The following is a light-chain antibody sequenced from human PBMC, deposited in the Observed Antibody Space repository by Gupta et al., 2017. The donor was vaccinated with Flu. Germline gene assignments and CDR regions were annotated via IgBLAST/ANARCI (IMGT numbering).Light chain of an antibody. CDR3: ISYTNRSTFV. Sequence: QSALTQPASVSGSPGQAITISCIGTSSDVSGYNFVSWYKHYPGKAPKLLISDVSSRPSGVSNRFSGSKSDNAASLTISGLQAEDEADYYCISYTNRSTFVFGTGTKVTVL. V-gene: IGLV2-14*01. CDR1: SSDVSGYNF. J-gene: IGLJ1*01. CDR2: DVS.